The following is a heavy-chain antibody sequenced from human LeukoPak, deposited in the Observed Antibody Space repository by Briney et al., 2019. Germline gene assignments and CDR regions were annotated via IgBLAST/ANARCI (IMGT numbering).Heavy chain of an antibody. J-gene: IGHJ4*02. CDR3: ARARNGEHIDY. CDR1: GFTFSNYW. V-gene: IGHV3-7*03. Sequence: PGGSLRLSCVASGFTFSNYWMTWVRQAQGKGLEWVASMKEDGSEKYYVASVRGRFTISRDNAENSLHLQMNSLRTEDTAVYYCARARNGEHIDYWGQGTLVTVSS. CDR2: MKEDGSEK. D-gene: IGHD4-17*01.